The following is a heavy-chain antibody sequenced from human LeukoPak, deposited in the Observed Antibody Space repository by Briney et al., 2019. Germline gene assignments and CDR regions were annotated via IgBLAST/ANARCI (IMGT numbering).Heavy chain of an antibody. V-gene: IGHV3-74*01. CDR1: GFTFSSYW. D-gene: IGHD2-8*01. CDR2: ISTDGCST. J-gene: IGHJ4*02. Sequence: PGGSLRLSCAASGFTFSSYWMHWVRQAPGKGLVWVSRISTDGCSTSYADSVKGRFTISRDNAKNTMYLQMNSLRAEDTAVYYCVRGGTSGSLDYWGQGTLVTVSS. CDR3: VRGGTSGSLDY.